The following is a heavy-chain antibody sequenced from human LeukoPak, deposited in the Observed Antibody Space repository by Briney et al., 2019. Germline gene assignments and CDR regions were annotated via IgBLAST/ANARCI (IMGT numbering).Heavy chain of an antibody. J-gene: IGHJ3*01. Sequence: GGSLRLSCAASGFTFSSYGMHWVRQAPGKGLEWVAVISYDGSNKYYADSVKGRFTISRDNSKNTPYLQMNSLRAEDTAVYYCAKDMEYYYDSSGYSLWGQGTMVTVSS. CDR1: GFTFSSYG. V-gene: IGHV3-30*18. D-gene: IGHD3-22*01. CDR3: AKDMEYYYDSSGYSL. CDR2: ISYDGSNK.